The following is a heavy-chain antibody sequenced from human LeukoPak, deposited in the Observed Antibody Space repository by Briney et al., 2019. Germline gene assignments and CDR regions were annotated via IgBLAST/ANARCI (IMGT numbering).Heavy chain of an antibody. D-gene: IGHD3-22*01. Sequence: GGSLRLSCAASGFTFSSYSMNWVRQAPGKGLEWVSSISSSSSYIYYADSVKGRFTISRDNAKNSLYLQMNSLRAEDTAVYYCARVSDSSGYYYEDFDYWGQGTLVTVSS. CDR2: ISSSSSYI. J-gene: IGHJ4*02. V-gene: IGHV3-21*01. CDR3: ARVSDSSGYYYEDFDY. CDR1: GFTFSSYS.